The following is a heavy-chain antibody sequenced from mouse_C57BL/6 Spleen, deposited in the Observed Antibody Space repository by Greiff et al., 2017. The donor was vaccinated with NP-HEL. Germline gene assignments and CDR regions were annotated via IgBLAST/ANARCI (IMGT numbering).Heavy chain of an antibody. CDR3: ARDYYGSSSFAY. Sequence: EVHLVESGGGLVKPGGSLKLSCAASGFTFSDYGMHWVRQAPVKGLEWVAYISSGSSTIYYADTVKGRFIISRDNAKNTLFLQMTSLRSEDTAMYYCARDYYGSSSFAYWGQGTLVTVSA. V-gene: IGHV5-17*01. J-gene: IGHJ3*01. D-gene: IGHD1-1*01. CDR1: GFTFSDYG. CDR2: ISSGSSTI.